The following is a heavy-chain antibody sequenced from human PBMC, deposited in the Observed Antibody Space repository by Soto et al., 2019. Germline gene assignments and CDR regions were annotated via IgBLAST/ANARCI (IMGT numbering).Heavy chain of an antibody. D-gene: IGHD3-3*01. CDR1: GYSFTSYW. V-gene: IGHV5-10-1*01. Sequence: GESLKISCKGSGYSFTSYWISWVRQMPGKGLEWMGRIDPSDSYTNYSPSSQGHVTISADKSISTAYLQWSSLKASDTAMYYCARQEITILGVVTPFLDVGMDFWGQGTTVTVSS. CDR3: ARQEITILGVVTPFLDVGMDF. CDR2: IDPSDSYT. J-gene: IGHJ6*02.